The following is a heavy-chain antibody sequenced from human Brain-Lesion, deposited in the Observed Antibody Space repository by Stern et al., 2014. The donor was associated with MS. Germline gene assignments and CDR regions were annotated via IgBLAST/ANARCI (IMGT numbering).Heavy chain of an antibody. D-gene: IGHD1-26*01. CDR1: GYTLTELS. V-gene: IGHV1-24*01. Sequence: QDQLVESGAAVKKPGASVKVSCKVSGYTLTELSMHWVRQAPRKGLEWMGGFDPEDGETIYAQKFQGRVTMTEDTSTDTAYMELSSLRSEDTAVYYCATLSPGAGGNYYRHFDYWGQGTLVTVSS. J-gene: IGHJ4*02. CDR3: ATLSPGAGGNYYRHFDY. CDR2: FDPEDGET.